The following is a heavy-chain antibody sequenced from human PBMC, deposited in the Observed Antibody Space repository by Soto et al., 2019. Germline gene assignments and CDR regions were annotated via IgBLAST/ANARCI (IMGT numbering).Heavy chain of an antibody. Sequence: EVQLVESGGGLVQPGGSLRLSCVASGFTFSSYSMNWVRQAPGKGREWVSYISSSSSTIYYADSVKGRFTISRDNAKNSLYLQMNSLRDEDTAVYYCARDSKRANYYDSSSSDYWGQGTLVTVSS. J-gene: IGHJ4*02. D-gene: IGHD3-22*01. V-gene: IGHV3-48*02. CDR1: GFTFSSYS. CDR3: ARDSKRANYYDSSSSDY. CDR2: ISSSSSTI.